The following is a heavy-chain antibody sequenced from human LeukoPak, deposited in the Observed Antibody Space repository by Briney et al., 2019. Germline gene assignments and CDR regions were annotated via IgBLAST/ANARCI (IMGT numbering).Heavy chain of an antibody. D-gene: IGHD2-2*01. Sequence: GASVKVSCKASGGTFSSHAISWVRQAPGQGLEWMGRIIPILGIANYAQRFQGRVTITADKSTSTAYVELSSLRSEDTAVYYCASVPHCSSTSCYDKDWFDPWGQGTLVTVSS. CDR3: ASVPHCSSTSCYDKDWFDP. J-gene: IGHJ5*02. CDR1: GGTFSSHA. CDR2: IIPILGIA. V-gene: IGHV1-69*04.